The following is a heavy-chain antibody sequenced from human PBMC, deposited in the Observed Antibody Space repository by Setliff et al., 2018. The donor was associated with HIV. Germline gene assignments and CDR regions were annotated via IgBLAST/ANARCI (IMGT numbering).Heavy chain of an antibody. CDR3: ASGLYYDSSGYLYYYYMDV. Sequence: SVKVSCKASGGTFSNYAISWVRQAPGQGLEWMGGSIPIYGTANYAQKFQGRVTITADESTSTAYMELSSLRSVDTAVYYCASGLYYDSSGYLYYYYMDVWGKGTTVTVSS. CDR1: GGTFSNYA. V-gene: IGHV1-69*13. D-gene: IGHD3-22*01. J-gene: IGHJ6*03. CDR2: SIPIYGTA.